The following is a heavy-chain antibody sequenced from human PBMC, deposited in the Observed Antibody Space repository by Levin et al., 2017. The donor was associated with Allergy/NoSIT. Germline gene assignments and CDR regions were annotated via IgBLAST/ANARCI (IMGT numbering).Heavy chain of an antibody. J-gene: IGHJ4*02. CDR1: GYTFTSYD. CDR2: MNPNSGNT. Sequence: GASVKVSCKASGYTFTSYDINWVRQATGQGLEWMGWMNPNSGNTGYAQKFQGRVTMTRNTSISTAYMELSSLRSEDTAVYYCARGNRGSSWYVGAEITTKEGFDYWGQGTLVTVSS. V-gene: IGHV1-8*01. D-gene: IGHD6-13*01. CDR3: ARGNRGSSWYVGAEITTKEGFDY.